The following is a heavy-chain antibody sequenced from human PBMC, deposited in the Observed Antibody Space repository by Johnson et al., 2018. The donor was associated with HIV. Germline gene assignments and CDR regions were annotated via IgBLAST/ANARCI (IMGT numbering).Heavy chain of an antibody. D-gene: IGHD4-17*01. CDR1: EFTFDDYG. J-gene: IGHJ3*02. CDR3: TTAVDGAPDAFDI. CDR2: INWNGGST. V-gene: IGHV3-20*04. Sequence: VQLVESGGGVVRPGGSLRLSCAASEFTFDDYGMSWVRQAPGKGLEWVSGINWNGGSTGYANSVMGRFTVSRDNAKNSLYLQMNSLKTEDTAVYYCTTAVDGAPDAFDIWGQGTMVTVSS.